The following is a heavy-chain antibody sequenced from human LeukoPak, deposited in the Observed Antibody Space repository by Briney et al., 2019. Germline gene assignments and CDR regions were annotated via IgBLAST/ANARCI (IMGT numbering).Heavy chain of an antibody. CDR3: ARPDYGGNSGNAFDI. CDR2: IYPGDSDT. Sequence: GESLKISCKGSGYSFTSYWIGWVRQMPGKGLEWMGIIYPGDSDTRYSPSFQGQVTISADKSISTAYLQWSSLKASDTAMYHCARPDYGGNSGNAFDIWGQGTMVTVSS. J-gene: IGHJ3*02. V-gene: IGHV5-51*01. CDR1: GYSFTSYW. D-gene: IGHD4-23*01.